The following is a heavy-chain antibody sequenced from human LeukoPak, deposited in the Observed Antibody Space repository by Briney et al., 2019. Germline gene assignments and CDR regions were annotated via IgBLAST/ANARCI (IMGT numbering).Heavy chain of an antibody. D-gene: IGHD3-10*01. J-gene: IGHJ6*03. CDR3: ARDRVVRGVINYYYYMDV. CDR2: IIPIFGTA. CDR1: GGTFSSYA. V-gene: IGHV1-69*05. Sequence: SVKVSCKASGGTFSSYAISWVRQAPGQGLEWMGRIIPIFGTANYAQKFQGRVTITTDESTSTAYMELSSLRSEDTAVYYCARDRVVRGVINYYYYMDVWGKGTTVTVSS.